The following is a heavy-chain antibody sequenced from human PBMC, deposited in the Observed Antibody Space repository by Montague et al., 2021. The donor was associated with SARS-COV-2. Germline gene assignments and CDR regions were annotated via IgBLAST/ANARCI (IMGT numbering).Heavy chain of an antibody. CDR2: INHSGST. CDR3: ARSTGTNSPFGFSNKLRSRYSGMDV. J-gene: IGHJ6*02. CDR1: GGSFSGYY. Sequence: SETLSLTCAVYGGSFSGYYLNWIRKPPGKGLEWIGEINHSGSTNYNPSLKSRVTIAVDTSKNQVSLKLTSVTAADTAVFYCARSTGTNSPFGFSNKLRSRYSGMDVWGQGTTVTVSS. V-gene: IGHV4-34*01. D-gene: IGHD4-17*01.